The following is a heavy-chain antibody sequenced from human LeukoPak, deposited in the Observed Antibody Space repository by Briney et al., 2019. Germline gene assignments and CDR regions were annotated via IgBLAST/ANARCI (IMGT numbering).Heavy chain of an antibody. D-gene: IGHD2-15*01. Sequence: PSETLSLTCAVYGGSFSGYYWSWIRQPPGKGLEWIGEINHSGSTNYNPSLKSRVTISVDTSKNQFSLKLSSVTAADTAVYYCARGQNYCSGGSCYFDYWGQGTLVTVSS. CDR2: INHSGST. J-gene: IGHJ4*02. CDR3: ARGQNYCSGGSCYFDY. V-gene: IGHV4-34*01. CDR1: GGSFSGYY.